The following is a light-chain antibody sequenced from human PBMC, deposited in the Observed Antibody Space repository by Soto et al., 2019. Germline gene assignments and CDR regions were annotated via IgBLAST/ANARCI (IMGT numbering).Light chain of an antibody. J-gene: IGLJ3*02. CDR3: AAWDDRLNGGV. Sequence: QSVLTLPPSASGTPGQRVTISCSRSSSTFGINTVSWYQQLPGAAPKLLIYSNNQRPSGVPDRFSGSMSGTSAPLAISGLQAEDEADYYCAAWDDRLNGGVFGGGTKLTVL. CDR2: SNN. V-gene: IGLV1-44*01. CDR1: SSTFGINT.